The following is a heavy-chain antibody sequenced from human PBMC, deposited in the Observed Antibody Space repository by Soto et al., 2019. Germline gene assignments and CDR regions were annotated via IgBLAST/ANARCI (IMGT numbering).Heavy chain of an antibody. CDR2: ISAYNGNT. J-gene: IGHJ4*02. CDR1: GYTFTSYG. CDR3: AGDSSIAVEDYYFES. D-gene: IGHD6-19*01. Sequence: ASVKVSCKASGYTFTSYGISWVRQAPGQGLEWMGWISAYNGNTNYAQKLQGRVTMTTDTSTSTAYMELRSLRSDDKAVYYCAGDSSIAVEDYYFESWGQGTLVTVSS. V-gene: IGHV1-18*01.